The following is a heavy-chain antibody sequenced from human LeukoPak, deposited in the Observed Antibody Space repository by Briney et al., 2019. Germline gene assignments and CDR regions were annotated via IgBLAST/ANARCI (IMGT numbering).Heavy chain of an antibody. D-gene: IGHD6-6*01. CDR1: GLTVSSDY. V-gene: IGHV3-66*01. CDR2: IYSGGGT. J-gene: IGHJ5*02. Sequence: GGSLRLSCAASGLTVSSDYMSWVRQAPGKGLEWVSVIYSGGGTYYADSVRGRFTISRDNSKNTLYLQLNSLRAEDTAVYYCARYPYSTSSWSDPWGHGTLVTVSS. CDR3: ARYPYSTSSWSDP.